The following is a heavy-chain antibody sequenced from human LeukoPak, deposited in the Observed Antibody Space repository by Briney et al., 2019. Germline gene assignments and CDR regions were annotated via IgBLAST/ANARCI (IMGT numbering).Heavy chain of an antibody. Sequence: GGSLRLSCAASGFTFSSYAMSWVRQAPGKGLEWVSAISGSGGSTYYADSVKGRFTISRDNAKNSLYLQMNSLRAEDTAVYYCARASDFWSGAYYYSMDVWGKGTTVTVSS. D-gene: IGHD3-3*01. CDR3: ARASDFWSGAYYYSMDV. J-gene: IGHJ6*03. CDR1: GFTFSSYA. CDR2: ISGSGGST. V-gene: IGHV3-23*01.